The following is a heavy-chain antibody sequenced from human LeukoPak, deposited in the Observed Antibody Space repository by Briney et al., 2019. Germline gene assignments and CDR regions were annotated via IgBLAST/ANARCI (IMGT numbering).Heavy chain of an antibody. CDR1: GFTFSGSA. CDR2: IRSKANSYAT. CDR3: TRLQLATDRVDCSSTSCYKDY. J-gene: IGHJ4*02. V-gene: IGHV3-73*01. Sequence: PGGSLRLSCAASGFTFSGSAMPWVRQASGKGLEWVGRIRSKANSYATAYAASVKGRFTISRDDSKNTAYLQMNSLKTEDTAVYYCTRLQLATDRVDCSSTSCYKDYWGQGTLVTVSS. D-gene: IGHD2-2*02.